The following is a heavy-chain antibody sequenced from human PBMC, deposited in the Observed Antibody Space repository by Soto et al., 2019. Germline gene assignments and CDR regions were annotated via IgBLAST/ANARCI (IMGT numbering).Heavy chain of an antibody. J-gene: IGHJ4*02. D-gene: IGHD6-13*01. CDR1: GGSISSNY. Sequence: SETLSLTCTVSGGSISSNYWTWIRQPPGKGLEWIGYVYNSGSTNYNPSLKSRVTISEDTSKSQFSLKVSSMTAADTAVYYCARYRREAVAGYTLDNWGQGILVTVSS. CDR3: ARYRREAVAGYTLDN. CDR2: VYNSGST. V-gene: IGHV4-59*01.